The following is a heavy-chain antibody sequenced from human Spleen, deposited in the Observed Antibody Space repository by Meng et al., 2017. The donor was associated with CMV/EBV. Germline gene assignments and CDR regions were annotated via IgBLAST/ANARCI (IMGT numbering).Heavy chain of an antibody. J-gene: IGHJ6*02. CDR1: GFTFSSYW. CDR3: ARGFRWELLLYYYYGMDV. D-gene: IGHD1-26*01. V-gene: IGHV3-7*01. CDR2: IKQDGSEK. Sequence: GGSLRLSCAASGFTFSSYWMSWVRQAPGKGLEWVANIKQDGSEKYYVDSVKGRFTISRDNAKKSLYLQMNSLRAEDTAVYYCARGFRWELLLYYYYGMDVWGQGTTVTVSS.